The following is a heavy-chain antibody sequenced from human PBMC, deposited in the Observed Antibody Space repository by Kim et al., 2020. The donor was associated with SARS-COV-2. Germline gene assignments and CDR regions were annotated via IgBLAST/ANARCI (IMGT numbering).Heavy chain of an antibody. V-gene: IGHV3-33*01. Sequence: GGSLRLSCAASGFTFSSYAMHWVRQAPGKGLEWVSVIRYDGDNKYYAGSVKGRFTISRDNSKNTLYLQMNSLRAEDTAVYYCARDFYEFWSGFIGYWGEGTLVTVSS. CDR1: GFTFSSYA. D-gene: IGHD3-3*01. CDR2: IRYDGDNK. CDR3: ARDFYEFWSGFIGY. J-gene: IGHJ4*02.